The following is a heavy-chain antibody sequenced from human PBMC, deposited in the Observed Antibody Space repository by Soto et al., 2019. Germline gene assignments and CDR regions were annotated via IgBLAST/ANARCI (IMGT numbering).Heavy chain of an antibody. CDR3: ARRFLPDCGGDCHDLFRASWWDAFDI. J-gene: IGHJ3*02. D-gene: IGHD2-21*02. V-gene: IGHV5-51*01. Sequence: PGESLKISCKGSGYSFTSYWIGWVRQMPGKGLEWMGIIYPGDSDTRYSPSFQGQVTISADKSITTAYLQWSSLKASDTAMYYCARRFLPDCGGDCHDLFRASWWDAFDIWGQGTMVTVSS. CDR1: GYSFTSYW. CDR2: IYPGDSDT.